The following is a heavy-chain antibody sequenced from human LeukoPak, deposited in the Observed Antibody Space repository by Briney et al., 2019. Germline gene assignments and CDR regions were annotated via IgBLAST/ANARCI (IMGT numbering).Heavy chain of an antibody. CDR3: ARGGTYYYDSSGYDRPTDY. CDR1: GLTFSSSW. CDR2: INPDGNKK. J-gene: IGHJ4*02. V-gene: IGHV3-7*01. D-gene: IGHD3-22*01. Sequence: PPGGSLRLSCAVSGLTFSSSWMDWVRQAPGKGLEWVASINPDGNKKYSADSVKGRFTISRDNAKNSLYLQMNSLRAEDTAVYYCARGGTYYYDSSGYDRPTDYWGQGTLVTVSS.